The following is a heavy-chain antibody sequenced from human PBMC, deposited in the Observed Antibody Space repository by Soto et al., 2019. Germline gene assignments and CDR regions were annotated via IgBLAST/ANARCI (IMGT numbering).Heavy chain of an antibody. J-gene: IGHJ3*02. CDR1: GGSFSGYY. CDR2: INHSGSS. CDR3: ARGGELWFGVSKYAFDI. D-gene: IGHD3-10*01. V-gene: IGHV4-34*01. Sequence: QVQLQQWGAGLLKPSETLSLTCAVYGGSFSGYYWSWIRQPPGKGLEWIGEINHSGSSNYNPSLKSRVTTSVDTSKNQYSLKLSSVTAADTAVYYCARGGELWFGVSKYAFDIWGQGTMVTVSS.